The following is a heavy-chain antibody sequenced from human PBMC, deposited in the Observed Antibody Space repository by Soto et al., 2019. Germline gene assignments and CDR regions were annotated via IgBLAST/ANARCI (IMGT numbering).Heavy chain of an antibody. CDR2: INAGNGNT. D-gene: IGHD6-13*01. Sequence: WASVKVSCKASGYTFTSYAMHWVRQAPGQRLEWVGWINAGNGNTKYSQKFQGRVTITRDTSASTAYMELSSLRSEDTAVYYCASSYIAAAPYGMDVWGQGTTVTVSS. CDR3: ASSYIAAAPYGMDV. CDR1: GYTFTSYA. J-gene: IGHJ6*02. V-gene: IGHV1-3*01.